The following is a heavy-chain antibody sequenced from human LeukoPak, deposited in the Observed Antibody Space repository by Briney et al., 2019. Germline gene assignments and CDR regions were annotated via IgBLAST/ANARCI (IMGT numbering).Heavy chain of an antibody. J-gene: IGHJ5*02. CDR1: GYPISSGYY. Sequence: SETLSLTCTVSGYPISSGYYWGWIRQPPGKGLEWIGSIYHSGNTYYNPSLKSRVTISVDTSKNQFSLKLSSVTAADTAVYYCARSGLLWFDPWGQGTLVTVSS. V-gene: IGHV4-38-2*02. D-gene: IGHD3-10*01. CDR2: IYHSGNT. CDR3: ARSGLLWFDP.